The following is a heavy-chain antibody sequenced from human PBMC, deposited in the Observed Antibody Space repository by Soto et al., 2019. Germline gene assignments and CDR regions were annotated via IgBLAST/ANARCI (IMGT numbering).Heavy chain of an antibody. CDR2: INAGNGNT. V-gene: IGHV1-3*01. D-gene: IGHD2-2*01. CDR3: ARALCSSTSCPLDY. J-gene: IGHJ4*02. Sequence: QVQLVQSGAEVKKPGASVKVSCKASGYTFTSYAMHWVRQAPGQRLEWMGWINAGNGNTKSSQKFQGRVTITRDTSASTAYMELSSLRSEDTAVYYCARALCSSTSCPLDYWGQGTLVTVSS. CDR1: GYTFTSYA.